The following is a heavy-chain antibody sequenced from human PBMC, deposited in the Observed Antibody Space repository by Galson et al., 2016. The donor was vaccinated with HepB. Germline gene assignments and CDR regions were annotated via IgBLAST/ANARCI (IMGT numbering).Heavy chain of an antibody. CDR1: GLTFSDFY. Sequence: SLRLSCAASGLTFSDFYMSWIRQAPGKGLEWVSYISSSSSHTNYADSVKGRFTISRDNANNSLYLQMNSLTVEGTAVYYCARVDYGSGWREGWFDPWGQGTLVTVSS. CDR3: ARVDYGSGWREGWFDP. CDR2: ISSSSSHT. V-gene: IGHV3-11*06. D-gene: IGHD6-19*01. J-gene: IGHJ5*02.